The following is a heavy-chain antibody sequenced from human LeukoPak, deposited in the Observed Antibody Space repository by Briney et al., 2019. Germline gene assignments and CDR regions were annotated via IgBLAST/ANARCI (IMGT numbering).Heavy chain of an antibody. J-gene: IGHJ6*02. CDR1: GFSFSTYD. Sequence: PGGSLRLSCAASGFSFSTYDMHWVRQPTGKGPEWVSGIGPAGDTYYPGSVKGRFTISRENAKNSLYLQMSSLRAGDTAVYYCARAYYGSGSPTYGMDVWGQGTTVTVSS. V-gene: IGHV3-13*01. CDR2: IGPAGDT. CDR3: ARAYYGSGSPTYGMDV. D-gene: IGHD3-10*01.